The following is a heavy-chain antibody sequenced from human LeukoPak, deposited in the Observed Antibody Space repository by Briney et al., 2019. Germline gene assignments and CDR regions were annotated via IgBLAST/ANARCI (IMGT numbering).Heavy chain of an antibody. CDR3: ARGEKSLRYKLFQGFDY. V-gene: IGHV1-2*02. CDR2: INPNSGAT. CDR1: GYSFTDYY. Sequence: ASVKVSCKASGYSFTDYYMYWLRQAPGQGLEWMGWINPNSGATNYAQKFQGRVTMTRDTSISTAYLDLSSLRSDETAVYYCARGEKSLRYKLFQGFDYWGQGTLVIVSS. D-gene: IGHD1-1*01. J-gene: IGHJ4*02.